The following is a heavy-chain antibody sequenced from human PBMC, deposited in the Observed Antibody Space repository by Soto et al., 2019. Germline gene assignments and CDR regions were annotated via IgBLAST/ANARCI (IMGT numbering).Heavy chain of an antibody. J-gene: IGHJ6*02. CDR3: ARDGARGVIIMPVGMDV. V-gene: IGHV1-18*01. CDR1: GYTFTSYG. D-gene: IGHD3-10*01. Sequence: ASVKVSCKASGYTFTSYGISWVRQAPGQGLEWMGWISAYNGNTNYAQKLQGRVTMTTDTSTSTAYMELRSLRSDDTAVYYCARDGARGVIIMPVGMDVWGQGTTVTVSS. CDR2: ISAYNGNT.